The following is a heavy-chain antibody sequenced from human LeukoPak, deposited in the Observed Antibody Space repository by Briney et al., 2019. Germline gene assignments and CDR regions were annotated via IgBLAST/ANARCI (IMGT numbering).Heavy chain of an antibody. J-gene: IGHJ4*02. CDR3: SRGTSAGGPISPFDF. Sequence: GGSLRLACVASGFTFSKNWMHWVRQAPGKGLVWVSRIQGDGSNTNYADSVKGRFSISRDNAKNTVYLQMTSLWAEDTGIYYCSRGTSAGGPISPFDFWGQGTVVTVSS. CDR1: GFTFSKNW. D-gene: IGHD6-13*01. V-gene: IGHV3-74*01. CDR2: IQGDGSNT.